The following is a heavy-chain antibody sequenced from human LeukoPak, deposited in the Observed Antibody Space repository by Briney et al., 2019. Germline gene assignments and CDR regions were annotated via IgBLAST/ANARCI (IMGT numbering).Heavy chain of an antibody. CDR2: ISYDESNK. CDR1: GFTFSSYT. V-gene: IGHV3-30*14. J-gene: IGHJ4*02. CDR3: VVDSY. Sequence: GRSLRLSCAASGFTFSSYTMHWVRQAPGKGLEWVAVISYDESNKYYADSVKGRFTISRDNSKNTLYLQMSSLRAEDTAVYYCVVDSYWGQGTLVTVSS.